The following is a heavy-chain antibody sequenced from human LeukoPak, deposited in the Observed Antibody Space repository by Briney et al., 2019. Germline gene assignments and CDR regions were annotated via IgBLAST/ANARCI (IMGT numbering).Heavy chain of an antibody. CDR2: INPSGGST. J-gene: IGHJ5*02. V-gene: IGHV1-46*01. Sequence: ASVKVSCKASGYTFTSYYMHWVRQAPGQGLEWMGIINPSGGSTSYAQKFQGRVTMTRNTSISTAYMELSSLRSEDTAVYYCARAYSSGCHHWGQGTLVTVSS. CDR3: ARAYSSGCHH. CDR1: GYTFTSYY. D-gene: IGHD6-19*01.